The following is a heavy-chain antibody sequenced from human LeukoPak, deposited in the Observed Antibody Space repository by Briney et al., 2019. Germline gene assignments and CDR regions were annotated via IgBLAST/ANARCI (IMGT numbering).Heavy chain of an antibody. CDR1: GESFSGYY. CDR3: ARGSVTGRFDY. CDR2: INHSGST. Sequence: SETLSLTCAVYGESFSGYYWSWIRQPPGKGLEWIGEINHSGSTNYNPSLKSRVTISVDTSKNQFSLKLSSVTAADTAVYYCARGSVTGRFDYWGQGTLVTVSS. V-gene: IGHV4-34*01. J-gene: IGHJ4*02. D-gene: IGHD1-20*01.